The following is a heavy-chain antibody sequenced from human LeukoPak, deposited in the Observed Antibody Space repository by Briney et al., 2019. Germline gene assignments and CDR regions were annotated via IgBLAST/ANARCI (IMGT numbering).Heavy chain of an antibody. J-gene: IGHJ4*02. D-gene: IGHD2-15*01. CDR1: GFTFSTYW. Sequence: PGGSLRLSCAASGFTFSTYWMSWVGQAPGKRLEWVAKIKQDGSEKYYVDSVKGRFTISRDNGKNSVYLQMNSLRVEDTAVYYCARGQLADVYWGQGALVTVSS. CDR2: IKQDGSEK. V-gene: IGHV3-7*01. CDR3: ARGQLADVY.